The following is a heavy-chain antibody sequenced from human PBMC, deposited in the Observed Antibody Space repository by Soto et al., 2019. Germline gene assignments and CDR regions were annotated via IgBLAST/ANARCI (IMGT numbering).Heavy chain of an antibody. V-gene: IGHV3-23*01. CDR3: AKRDYSSGRSPPLINY. Sequence: QLLESGGGLVQPGGSLRLSCAASGFTFSSYSMNWVRQAPGKRLQWVATVGGGGENIFYADSVKGRFTISRDDSLNMLFVQMNSLRPEYTAVYFCAKRDYSSGRSPPLINYWGQGNLVTVSS. CDR2: VGGGGENI. J-gene: IGHJ4*02. D-gene: IGHD3-10*01. CDR1: GFTFSSYS.